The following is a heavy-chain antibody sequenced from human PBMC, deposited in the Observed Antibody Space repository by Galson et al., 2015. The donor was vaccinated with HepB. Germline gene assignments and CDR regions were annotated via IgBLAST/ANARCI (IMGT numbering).Heavy chain of an antibody. CDR2: ISSNGGST. V-gene: IGHV3-64*01. Sequence: SLRLSCAASGFTFSSYAMHWVRQAPGKGLDYVSAISSNGGSTYYANSVKGRFTISRDNPKNTLYLQMGSLRAEDMAVYYCARGCYDSSGYYCLKFHYWGQGTLVTVSS. CDR1: GFTFSSYA. J-gene: IGHJ4*02. D-gene: IGHD3-22*01. CDR3: ARGCYDSSGYYCLKFHY.